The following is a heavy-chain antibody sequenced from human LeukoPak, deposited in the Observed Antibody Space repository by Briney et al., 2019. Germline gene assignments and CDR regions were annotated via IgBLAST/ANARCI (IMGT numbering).Heavy chain of an antibody. D-gene: IGHD5-24*01. CDR2: INPSGTGT. J-gene: IGHJ5*02. CDR1: GYTITNNW. Sequence: GASVKVSCKASGYTITNNWMHWVRQAPGQGLEWMGVINPSGTGTSYAQKFQGRITMSRDTSTSTIYMELSSLRSEDTAFYYCATDHSMANTAWWFDPWGQGTLVTVSS. CDR3: ATDHSMANTAWWFDP. V-gene: IGHV1-46*01.